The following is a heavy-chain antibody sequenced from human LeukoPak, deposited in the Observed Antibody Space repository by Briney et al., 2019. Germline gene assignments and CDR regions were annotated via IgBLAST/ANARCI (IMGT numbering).Heavy chain of an antibody. V-gene: IGHV1-46*01. J-gene: IGHJ4*02. CDR1: GYTFTSYY. Sequence: ASVKVSCKASGYTFTSYYMHWVRQPPGQGLEWVGIINPNCGSTSYAQMFQGSVTMTRDMYTSTVYMELSSQKSKDTAVYSCASSWWELHEARFDYWGQGTLVTVPS. CDR2: INPNCGST. CDR3: ASSWWELHEARFDY. D-gene: IGHD1-26*01.